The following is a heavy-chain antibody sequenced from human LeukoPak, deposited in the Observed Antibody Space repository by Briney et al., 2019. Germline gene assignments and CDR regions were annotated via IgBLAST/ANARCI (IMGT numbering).Heavy chain of an antibody. CDR3: ARLGTVYDFWSGYDY. D-gene: IGHD3-3*01. CDR1: GYTFTSYG. V-gene: IGHV1-18*01. Sequence: ASVKVSCKASGYTFTSYGISRVRQAPGQGLEWMGWISAYNGNTNYAQKLQGRVTMTTDTSTSTAYMELRSLRSDDTAVYYCARLGTVYDFWSGYDYWGQGTLVTVSS. CDR2: ISAYNGNT. J-gene: IGHJ4*02.